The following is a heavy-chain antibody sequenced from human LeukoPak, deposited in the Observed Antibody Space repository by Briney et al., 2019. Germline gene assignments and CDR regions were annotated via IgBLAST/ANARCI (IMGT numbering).Heavy chain of an antibody. D-gene: IGHD1-14*01. CDR3: ARVSRWALNHNPHY. V-gene: IGHV3-7*03. J-gene: IGHJ4*02. CDR1: GFTFSTYW. CDR2: IKQDGSEK. Sequence: GGSLTLSCAASGFTFSTYWMSWVRKAPGDVLDLMANIKQDGSEKYYVVSVKGRFTISKDNAKNSLYLQMNSLRAEDTAVYYCARVSRWALNHNPHYWGQGTLVTVSS.